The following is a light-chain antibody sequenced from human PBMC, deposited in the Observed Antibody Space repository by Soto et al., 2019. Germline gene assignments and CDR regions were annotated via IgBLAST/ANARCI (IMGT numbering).Light chain of an antibody. V-gene: IGKV3-20*01. J-gene: IGKJ1*01. CDR2: GAS. Sequence: EIVLTQSPGTLSLSPGEISTLSCRASQSVSNNYLAWYKQKPGQAPRLLIYGASNRATGIPDRLSGSGSGTEFTLTISRMAPEDFAVYYCQQYGSSGTFGQGTKVDIK. CDR3: QQYGSSGT. CDR1: QSVSNNY.